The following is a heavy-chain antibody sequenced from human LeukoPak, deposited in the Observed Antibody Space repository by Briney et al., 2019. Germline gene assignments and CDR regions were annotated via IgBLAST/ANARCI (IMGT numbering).Heavy chain of an antibody. Sequence: PGGSLRLSYAASGFTFNNYAMHWVRQSPDKGLEWVSVIWSDGGTKYYADSVKGRFTISRDNSKNTLYLQMDSLRDEDTAVYYCARAGYSSGWNHLDYWGQGTVVTASS. CDR2: IWSDGGTK. V-gene: IGHV3-33*01. D-gene: IGHD6-19*01. CDR1: GFTFNNYA. CDR3: ARAGYSSGWNHLDY. J-gene: IGHJ4*02.